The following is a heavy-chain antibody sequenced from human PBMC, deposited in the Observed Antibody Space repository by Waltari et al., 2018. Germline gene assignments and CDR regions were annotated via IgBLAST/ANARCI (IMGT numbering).Heavy chain of an antibody. CDR2: IFSNAEK. Sequence: QVPLQESGPVLVKPTEPLTLTCTVSGFSLGNARMGVSCIRQPPGKALEWLAHIFSNAEKSYSTSLKSRLTISKDTSKSQVVLTMTNMDPVDTATYYCARTLYSSGWLVDYWGQGTLVTVSS. J-gene: IGHJ4*02. CDR3: ARTLYSSGWLVDY. CDR1: GFSLGNARMG. V-gene: IGHV2-26*01. D-gene: IGHD6-19*01.